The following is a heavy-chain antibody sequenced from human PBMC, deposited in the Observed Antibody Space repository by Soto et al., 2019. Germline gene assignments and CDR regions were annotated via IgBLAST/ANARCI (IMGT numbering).Heavy chain of an antibody. Sequence: LRLSCAASGFTFSSYWMSWVRQAPGKGLEWVANIKQDGSEKYYVDSVKGRFTISRDNAKNSLYLQMNSLRAEDTAVYYCARARWELLNLGSYYYYGMDVWGQGTTVTVSS. CDR1: GFTFSSYW. J-gene: IGHJ6*02. V-gene: IGHV3-7*03. D-gene: IGHD1-26*01. CDR2: IKQDGSEK. CDR3: ARARWELLNLGSYYYYGMDV.